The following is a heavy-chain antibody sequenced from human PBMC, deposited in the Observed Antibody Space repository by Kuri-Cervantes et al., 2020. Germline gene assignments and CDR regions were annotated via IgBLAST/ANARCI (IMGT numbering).Heavy chain of an antibody. CDR3: TPGYSSFLGY. V-gene: IGHV3-23*01. J-gene: IGHJ4*02. D-gene: IGHD6-19*01. CDR1: GFTFSSYA. Sequence: LSLTCAASGFTFSSYAMSWVRQAPGKGLEWVSAISGSGGSTYYADSVKGRFTISRDNSKNTLYLQMNSLRAEDTAVYYCTPGYSSFLGYWGQGTLVTVSS. CDR2: ISGSGGST.